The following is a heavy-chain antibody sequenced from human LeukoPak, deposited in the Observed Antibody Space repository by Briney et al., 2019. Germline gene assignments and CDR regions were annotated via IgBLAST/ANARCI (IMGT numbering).Heavy chain of an antibody. CDR1: GFTFSSYW. Sequence: GGSLRLSCAASGFTFSSYWMSWVRQAPGKGLEWVANIKQDGSEKYYVDSVKGRFTISRDNAKNSLYLHMNSPRAEDTAVYYCARDPSSGDFDYWGQGTLVTVSS. CDR2: IKQDGSEK. J-gene: IGHJ4*02. V-gene: IGHV3-7*04. CDR3: ARDPSSGDFDY. D-gene: IGHD2/OR15-2a*01.